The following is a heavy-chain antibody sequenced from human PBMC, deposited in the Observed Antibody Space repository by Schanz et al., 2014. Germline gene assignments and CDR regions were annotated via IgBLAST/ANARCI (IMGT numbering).Heavy chain of an antibody. D-gene: IGHD3-22*01. CDR1: GFTFSSYD. J-gene: IGHJ4*02. Sequence: VQLVESGGGVVQPGRSLRLSCVASGFTFSSYDVFWVRQAPGKGLEWVANIKQDESEKYYVDSVKGRFTISRDNAKNSLYLQMNSLRAEDTAVYYCVSVYDSSGYVSFNYWGQGTLVTVSS. CDR3: VSVYDSSGYVSFNY. V-gene: IGHV3-7*01. CDR2: IKQDESEK.